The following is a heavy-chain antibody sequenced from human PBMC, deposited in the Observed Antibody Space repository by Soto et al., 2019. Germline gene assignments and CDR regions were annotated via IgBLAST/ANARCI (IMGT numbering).Heavy chain of an antibody. CDR2: ISGSSSYI. D-gene: IGHD6-19*01. CDR3: ARDPIPVPMYYFDY. J-gene: IGHJ4*02. Sequence: GGSLRLSCAASGFTFSKYSMNWVRQAPGKGLEWVSSISGSSSYIYYADSVKGRFTISRDNAKNSLSLQMNSLRAEDTAVYFCARDPIPVPMYYFDYWGQGSLVTVSS. CDR1: GFTFSKYS. V-gene: IGHV3-21*01.